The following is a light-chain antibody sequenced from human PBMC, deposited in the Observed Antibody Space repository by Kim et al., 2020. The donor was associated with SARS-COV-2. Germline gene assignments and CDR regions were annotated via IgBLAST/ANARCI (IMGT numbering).Light chain of an antibody. CDR2: RNN. J-gene: IGLJ3*02. CDR3: SAWDRSVNAWV. V-gene: IGLV10-54*01. Sequence: QAGLTQPASVSKGLRQTATVTCIGSSDNVGYQGAAWLQQHQGHPPKLLSYRNNNRPSGISERFSASRSGNTASLTISGLQPEDEADYYCSAWDRSVNAWVFGGGTQLTVL. CDR1: SDNVGYQG.